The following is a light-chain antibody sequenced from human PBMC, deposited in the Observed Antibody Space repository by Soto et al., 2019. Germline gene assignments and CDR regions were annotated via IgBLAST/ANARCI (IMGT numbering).Light chain of an antibody. V-gene: IGKV3-11*01. Sequence: IVLTQYPAPLSLSPGQSADISCRASQSVSTSLAWYQHKPGQAPRLIIYDASKRAPGLPARFSGSGSGTDFTLTISSLEPEDFAVYYCQVRDVWPTFSQGTKVDIK. CDR2: DAS. J-gene: IGKJ1*01. CDR1: QSVSTS. CDR3: QVRDVWPT.